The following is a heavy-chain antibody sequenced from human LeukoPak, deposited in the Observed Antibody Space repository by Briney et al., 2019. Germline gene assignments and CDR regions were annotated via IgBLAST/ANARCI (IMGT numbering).Heavy chain of an antibody. Sequence: SETLSLTCAVYGGSFSGYYWSWVRQPPGKGLEGIGEINHSGSTNYNTSLTSRVTISVDTSKNQFSLKLGSVTAADTAVYYCARVSYSPSSFDYWGQGTLVTVSS. CDR2: INHSGST. CDR1: GGSFSGYY. D-gene: IGHD6-13*01. V-gene: IGHV4-34*01. J-gene: IGHJ4*02. CDR3: ARVSYSPSSFDY.